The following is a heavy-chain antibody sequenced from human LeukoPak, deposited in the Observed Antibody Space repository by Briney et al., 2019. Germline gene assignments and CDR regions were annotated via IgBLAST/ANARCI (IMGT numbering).Heavy chain of an antibody. Sequence: GGSLRLSCVASGFTFSHYSMNWVRQAPGKGLEWVSSIRFTGSYIYYADSVKGRFTISRDDAKNLLSLQMISLRAEDTAVYYCTRAGPRRDGYNCDYWGQGTLVTVSS. J-gene: IGHJ4*02. CDR3: TRAGPRRDGYNCDY. CDR1: GFTFSHYS. CDR2: IRFTGSYI. D-gene: IGHD5-24*01. V-gene: IGHV3-21*01.